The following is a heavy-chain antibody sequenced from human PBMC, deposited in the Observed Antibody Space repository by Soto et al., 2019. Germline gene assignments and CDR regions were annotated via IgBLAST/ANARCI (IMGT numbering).Heavy chain of an antibody. Sequence: SETLSLTCTVSGGSINSVDYYWSWIRQPPGKGLEWIGHIYDSGKTYSNPSLKSQVTISVDTSKSQFSLKLTSVTAADTAVYYCARGPTTDKVDFWGQGTLVTVSS. J-gene: IGHJ4*02. CDR1: GGSINSVDYY. D-gene: IGHD4-17*01. CDR3: ARGPTTDKVDF. V-gene: IGHV4-30-4*01. CDR2: IYDSGKT.